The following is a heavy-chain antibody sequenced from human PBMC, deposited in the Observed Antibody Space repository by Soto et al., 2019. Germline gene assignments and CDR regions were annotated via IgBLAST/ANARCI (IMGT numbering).Heavy chain of an antibody. CDR1: GFTFNNYY. CDR2: INQDGSAK. J-gene: IGHJ4*02. CDR3: GRGFGGTH. Sequence: VQLVESGGGLVQPGGSLRLSCAASGFTFNNYYMVWVRQAPGRGLEWVANINQDGSAKYYVDSVKGRFTISRVNAKSSLYLQINSLRAEDTATYYCGRGFGGTHWGQGSLVTVSS. D-gene: IGHD2-15*01. V-gene: IGHV3-7*05.